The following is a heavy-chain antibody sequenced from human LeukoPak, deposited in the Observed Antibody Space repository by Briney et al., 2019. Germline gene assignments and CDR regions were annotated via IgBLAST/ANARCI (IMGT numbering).Heavy chain of an antibody. J-gene: IGHJ4*02. CDR1: GCTFTGYY. Sequence: ASVKVSCKASGCTFTGYYMHWVRQAPGQGLEWMGWINPNSGGTNYAQKFQGRVTMTRDTSISTAYMEPSRLRSDDTAVYYCARVGRSIVVPDYWGQRTLVTVSS. CDR2: INPNSGGT. D-gene: IGHD3-22*01. CDR3: ARVGRSIVVPDY. V-gene: IGHV1-2*02.